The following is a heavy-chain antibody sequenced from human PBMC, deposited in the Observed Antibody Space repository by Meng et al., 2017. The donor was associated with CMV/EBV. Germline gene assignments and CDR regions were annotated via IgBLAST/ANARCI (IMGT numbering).Heavy chain of an antibody. CDR2: IYYSGST. V-gene: IGHV4-39*07. D-gene: IGHD3-3*01. CDR3: ARDFGYYDFWSGYYRYYYGMDV. Sequence: SETLSLTCTVSGGSISSSSYYWGWIRQPPGKGLEWIGSIYYSGSTSDNPSLKSRVTISVDTSKNQFSLKLSSVTASDTAVYSCARDFGYYDFWSGYYRYYYGMDVWGQGTTVTVSS. J-gene: IGHJ6*02. CDR1: GGSISSSSYY.